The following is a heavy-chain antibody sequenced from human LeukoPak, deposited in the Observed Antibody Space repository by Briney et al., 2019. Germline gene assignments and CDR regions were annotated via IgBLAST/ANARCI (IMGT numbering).Heavy chain of an antibody. V-gene: IGHV3-30*18. J-gene: IGHJ4*02. Sequence: GGSLRLSCAASGFTFSNYGMHWVRQAPGKGLEWVAIISYDGSNKYYADSMKGRFTISRDNSKNTLFLQMNSLRAEDTAVYYCAKSVVYYDFWSLPNDYWGQGTLVTVSS. D-gene: IGHD3-3*01. CDR2: ISYDGSNK. CDR3: AKSVVYYDFWSLPNDY. CDR1: GFTFSNYG.